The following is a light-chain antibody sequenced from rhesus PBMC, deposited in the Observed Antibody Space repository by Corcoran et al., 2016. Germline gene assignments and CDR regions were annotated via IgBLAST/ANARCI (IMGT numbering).Light chain of an antibody. CDR3: SSYAGSNTFI. J-gene: IGLJ1*01. CDR2: NVS. CDR1: TSDIGGYNY. V-gene: IGLV2-23*01. Sequence: QAALTQPPSVSGSTGQSVTVSCTGTTSDIGGYNYVSWYQQHPGTAPKLMIYNVSKRPSGVSDRFSGSKSGDTASLTISGLQAEDEADYYCSSYAGSNTFIFGTGTRLTVL.